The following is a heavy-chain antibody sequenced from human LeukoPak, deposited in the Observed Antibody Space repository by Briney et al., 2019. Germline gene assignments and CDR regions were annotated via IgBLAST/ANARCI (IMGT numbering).Heavy chain of an antibody. D-gene: IGHD3-10*01. CDR1: GYTFTSYY. CDR2: INPSGGST. Sequence: GASVKVSCKASGYTFTSYYMHWVRQAPGQGLEWMGIINPSGGSTSYAQKFQGRVTMTRDTSTSTVYMELSSLRSEDTAVYYCARGYYGSGRVYYYGMDVWGQGTTVTVSS. CDR3: ARGYYGSGRVYYYGMDV. J-gene: IGHJ6*02. V-gene: IGHV1-46*01.